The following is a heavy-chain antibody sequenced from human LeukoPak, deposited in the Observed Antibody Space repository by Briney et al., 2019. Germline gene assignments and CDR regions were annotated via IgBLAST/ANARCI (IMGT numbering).Heavy chain of an antibody. D-gene: IGHD3-22*01. V-gene: IGHV3-7*01. CDR1: GSPFSSYW. CDR2: IKQEGSEK. Sequence: GGSLRLSCAASGSPFSSYWMSWVRKAPGKGLEGVANIKQEGSEKYYVDSVKGRFTISRDNAKNSLYLQMNSLRAEDTAVYYCAKGSKLVVITRDHYMAVWGKGTTVTISS. CDR3: AKGSKLVVITRDHYMAV. J-gene: IGHJ6*03.